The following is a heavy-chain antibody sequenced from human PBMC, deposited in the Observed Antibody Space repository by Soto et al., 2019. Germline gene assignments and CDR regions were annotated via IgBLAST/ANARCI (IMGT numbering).Heavy chain of an antibody. CDR3: AHRGHSDYGLLGY. V-gene: IGHV2-5*01. CDR2: IYWNDAN. D-gene: IGHD5-12*01. J-gene: IGHJ4*02. Sequence: QITLKESGPTLVKPTQTLTLTCTFSGFSLTTNGVGVAWIRQPPGKALEWLAIIYWNDANLYSPSLRSRLTIPKDTSKNQGVLTMTNVDPVDTATYYCAHRGHSDYGLLGYWGQGTLVTVSS. CDR1: GFSLTTNGVG.